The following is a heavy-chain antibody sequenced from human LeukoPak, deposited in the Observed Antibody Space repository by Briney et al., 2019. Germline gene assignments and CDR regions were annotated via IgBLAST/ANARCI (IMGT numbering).Heavy chain of an antibody. J-gene: IGHJ6*02. CDR3: ARANYDFWSGYPYYYYGMDV. CDR1: GDSVSSNSAA. CDR2: TYYRSKWYN. D-gene: IGHD3-3*01. Sequence: SQTLSLTCAISGDSVSSNSAAWNWIRQSPSRGLEWLGRTYYRSKWYNDYAVSVKSRITINPDTSKNQFSLKLSSVTAADTAVYYCARANYDFWSGYPYYYYGMDVWGQGTTVTVSS. V-gene: IGHV6-1*01.